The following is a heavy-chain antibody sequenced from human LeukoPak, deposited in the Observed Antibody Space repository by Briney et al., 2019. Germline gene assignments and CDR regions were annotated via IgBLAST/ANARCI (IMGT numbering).Heavy chain of an antibody. V-gene: IGHV3-9*01. CDR1: GFTFDDYA. D-gene: IGHD3-10*01. CDR2: ISWNSGSI. CDR3: ARWHTSGNNYYYDY. J-gene: IGHJ4*02. Sequence: GRSLRLSCAASGFTFDDYAMHWVRQAPGKGLEWVSGISWNSGSIGYADSVKGRFTISRDNAKNTLYLQMNSLRAEDTAVYYCARWHTSGNNYYYDYWGQGTLVTVTS.